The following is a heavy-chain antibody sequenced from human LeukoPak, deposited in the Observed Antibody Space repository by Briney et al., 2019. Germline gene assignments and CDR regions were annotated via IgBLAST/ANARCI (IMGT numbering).Heavy chain of an antibody. CDR1: GGSISSYY. V-gene: IGHV4-59*01. J-gene: IGHJ4*02. CDR3: ARESGYDYLFDY. Sequence: SETLSLTCTVSGGSISSYYWSWIRQPPGKGLEGIGYIYYSGSTNYNPSLKSRVTISVDTSKNQFSLKLSSVTAADTAVYYCARESGYDYLFDYWGQGTLVTVSS. CDR2: IYYSGST. D-gene: IGHD5-12*01.